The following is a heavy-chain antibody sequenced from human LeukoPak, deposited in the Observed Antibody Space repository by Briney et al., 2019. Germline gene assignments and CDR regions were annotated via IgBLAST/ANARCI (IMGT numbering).Heavy chain of an antibody. CDR2: IYYSGST. J-gene: IGHJ5*02. D-gene: IGHD6-13*01. CDR1: GGSISSYY. V-gene: IGHV4-59*08. Sequence: SDTLSLTCTVSGGSISSYYWSWIRQPPGKGLEWIGYIYYSGSTNYNPSLKSRVTISVDTSKNQFSLKLSSVTAADTAVYYCARLNSWYVNWFDPWGQGTLVTVSS. CDR3: ARLNSWYVNWFDP.